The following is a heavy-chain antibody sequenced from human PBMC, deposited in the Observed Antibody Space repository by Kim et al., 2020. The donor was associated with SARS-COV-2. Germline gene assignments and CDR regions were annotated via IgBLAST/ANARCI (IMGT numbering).Heavy chain of an antibody. CDR3: ARRRDGYHPIDF. V-gene: IGHV3-23*01. CDR1: GFTFSSYA. D-gene: IGHD5-12*01. Sequence: GGSLRLSCVPSGFTFSSYAMPWVRQGPGKGLQWLSTTTSPGSNSYNVASMQGRFTISRDNSKSILYLQLNNLRVEDTAVYYCARRRDGYHPIDFWGQGTLVTVSS. CDR2: TTSPGSNS. J-gene: IGHJ4*02.